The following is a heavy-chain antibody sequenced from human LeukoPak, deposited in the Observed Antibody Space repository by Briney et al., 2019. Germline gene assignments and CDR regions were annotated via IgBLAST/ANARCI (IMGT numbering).Heavy chain of an antibody. J-gene: IGHJ5*02. CDR2: IYHSGST. CDR1: GGSISSSSYY. V-gene: IGHV4-39*07. Sequence: SETLSLTCTVSGGSISSSSYYWGWIRQPPGKGLEWIGSIYHSGSTYYNPSLKSRVTISVDTSKNQFSLKLSSVTAADTAVYYCARAGIAAAGPNWFDPWGQGTLVTVSS. D-gene: IGHD6-13*01. CDR3: ARAGIAAAGPNWFDP.